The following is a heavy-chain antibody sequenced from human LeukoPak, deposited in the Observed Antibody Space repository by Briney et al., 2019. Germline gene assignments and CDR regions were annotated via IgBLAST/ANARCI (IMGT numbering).Heavy chain of an antibody. J-gene: IGHJ4*02. CDR3: ATHAMVRGVTTFDY. Sequence: ASVNVSCKASGYTFTIYYMHWVRQAPGQGLEWVGIINPSGGSTSYAQKFQGRVTMTRDTTTSTVYMEMSSLRAEDTAVYYCATHAMVRGVTTFDYWGQGTLVTVSS. CDR1: GYTFTIYY. D-gene: IGHD3-10*01. V-gene: IGHV1-46*03. CDR2: INPSGGST.